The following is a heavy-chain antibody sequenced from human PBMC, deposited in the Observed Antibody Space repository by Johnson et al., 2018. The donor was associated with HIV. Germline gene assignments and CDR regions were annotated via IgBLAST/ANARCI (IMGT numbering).Heavy chain of an antibody. Sequence: QEQLVESGGGLVQTGGSLRLSCAASGFTFSDYYMSWIRQAPGKGLEWVSYISSSGSTIYYADSVKGRFTISRDNAKNSLYLQMNSLRADDTAVYYCARPIVRGAADIWGQGTMVIVSS. CDR3: ARPIVRGAADI. CDR2: ISSSGSTI. J-gene: IGHJ3*02. V-gene: IGHV3-11*01. D-gene: IGHD3-10*01. CDR1: GFTFSDYY.